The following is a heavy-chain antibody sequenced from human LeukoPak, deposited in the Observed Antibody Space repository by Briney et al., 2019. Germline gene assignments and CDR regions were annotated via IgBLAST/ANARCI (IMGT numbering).Heavy chain of an antibody. CDR3: ARGRGSYYYWDY. CDR2: ISAYNGST. V-gene: IGHV1-18*01. D-gene: IGHD3-10*01. J-gene: IGHJ4*02. Sequence: APVKVSCKASGYTFTSYGISWVRQAPGQGLEWMGWISAYNGSTDYAEKLQGRITMTIDTSTSTGYMELRSLRSDDTAVYYCARGRGSYYYWDYWGQGTLVTVSS. CDR1: GYTFTSYG.